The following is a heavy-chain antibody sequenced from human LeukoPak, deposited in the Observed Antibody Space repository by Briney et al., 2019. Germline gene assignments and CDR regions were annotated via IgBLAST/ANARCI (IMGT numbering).Heavy chain of an antibody. D-gene: IGHD3-10*01. V-gene: IGHV4-39*01. CDR1: GGSISSSNYY. CDR2: IFYGRST. CDR3: ARHAHSGLGELAFHY. J-gene: IGHJ4*02. Sequence: TSETLSLTCSVSGGSISSSNYYWGWIRQPPGKGLEWIGSIFYGRSTYYNPSLKSRVSIAVDTSKNQFSLKLSSVTAADTAVYYCARHAHSGLGELAFHYWGQGTLVTVSS.